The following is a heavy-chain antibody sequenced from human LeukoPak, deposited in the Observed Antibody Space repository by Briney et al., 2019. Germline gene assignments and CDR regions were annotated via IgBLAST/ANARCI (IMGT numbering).Heavy chain of an antibody. V-gene: IGHV4-38-2*01. CDR3: AMCHCSSTSCYGGLGYLDY. J-gene: IGHJ4*02. CDR1: GYSISSDYY. D-gene: IGHD2-2*01. Sequence: SETLSLTCAVSGYSISSDYYWGWIRQPPGKGLEWIGSIYQSGSTYYNPSLKSRVTMSVDTSKNHFSLKLRSVTAADTAVYYCAMCHCSSTSCYGGLGYLDYWGQGTLVTVSS. CDR2: IYQSGST.